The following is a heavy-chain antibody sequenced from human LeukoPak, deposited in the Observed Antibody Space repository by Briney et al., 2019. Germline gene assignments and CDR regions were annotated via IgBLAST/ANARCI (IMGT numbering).Heavy chain of an antibody. Sequence: GGSLRLSCGVSGFTFSSYTMIWFRQPPGVGLEWVSSISSSSSSIYYADSVKGRFTISRDNAKNSLYLQMNTLRAEDTSVYYCATEGRSTTPGYWGQGTLVIVSS. CDR2: ISSSSSSI. V-gene: IGHV3-21*01. D-gene: IGHD6-13*01. CDR3: ATEGRSTTPGY. CDR1: GFTFSSYT. J-gene: IGHJ4*02.